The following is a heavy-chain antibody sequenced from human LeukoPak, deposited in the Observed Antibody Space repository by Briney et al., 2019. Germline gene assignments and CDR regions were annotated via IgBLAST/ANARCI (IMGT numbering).Heavy chain of an antibody. CDR2: IYSGGST. J-gene: IGHJ6*02. Sequence: GGSLRLSCAASGFTVSSNYMSWVRQAPGKGLEWVAVIYSGGSTYYADSVKGRFTISRDNSKNTLYLQMNSVRAEDTAVYYCARSPGYSYGPVRYYYGMDVWGQGTTVSVSS. CDR1: GFTVSSNY. D-gene: IGHD5-18*01. CDR3: ARSPGYSYGPVRYYYGMDV. V-gene: IGHV3-66*01.